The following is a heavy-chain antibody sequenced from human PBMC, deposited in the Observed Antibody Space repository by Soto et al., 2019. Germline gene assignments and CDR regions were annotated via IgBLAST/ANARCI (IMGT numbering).Heavy chain of an antibody. D-gene: IGHD3-10*01. J-gene: IGHJ6*02. CDR1: GGTFHNYV. CDR3: QSYEKFGQLSIV. Sequence: QVQLVQSGDELKKPGSSVKVSCKASGGTFHNYVFTWVRQAPGQGLEWMGGIIPPFDTPYSVQKFVGRVTLTADESSGTVYMELSSLTSEDTDVYFCQSYEKFGQLSIVWGPGTTVTVSS. V-gene: IGHV1-69*01. CDR2: IIPPFDTP.